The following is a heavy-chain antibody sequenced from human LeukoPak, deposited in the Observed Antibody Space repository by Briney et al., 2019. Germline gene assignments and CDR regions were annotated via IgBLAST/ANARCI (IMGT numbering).Heavy chain of an antibody. CDR1: GITLSNYG. CDR3: AKRGVVIRVILVGFHKEAYYFDS. V-gene: IGHV3-23*01. Sequence: PGGTLRLSCAVSGITLSNYGMSWVRQAPGKGLEWVAGISDSAGRTKYADSVKGRFTIPRDNPKNTLYPQMNSLRAEDTAVYFCAKRGVVIRVILVGFHKEAYYFDSWGQGALVTVSS. J-gene: IGHJ4*02. D-gene: IGHD3-22*01. CDR2: ISDSAGRT.